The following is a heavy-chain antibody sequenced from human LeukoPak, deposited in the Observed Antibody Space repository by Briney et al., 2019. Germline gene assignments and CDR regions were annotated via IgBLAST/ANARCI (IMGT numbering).Heavy chain of an antibody. D-gene: IGHD6-19*01. J-gene: IGHJ3*02. CDR2: IYHSGST. Sequence: SETLSLTRAVSGYSISSGYYWGWIRQPPGKGLEWIVSIYHSGSTYYNPSLKSRVTISVDTSKNQFSLKLSSVTAADTAVYYCARRLEYSSGWYGNDAFDIWGQGTMVTVSS. CDR1: GYSISSGYY. CDR3: ARRLEYSSGWYGNDAFDI. V-gene: IGHV4-38-2*01.